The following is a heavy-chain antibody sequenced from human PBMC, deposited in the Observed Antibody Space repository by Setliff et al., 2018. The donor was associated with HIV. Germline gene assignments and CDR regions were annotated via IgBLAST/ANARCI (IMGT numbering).Heavy chain of an antibody. CDR2: ISSNSLTI. J-gene: IGHJ6*03. D-gene: IGHD3-9*01. V-gene: IGHV3-11*04. CDR1: GGSISSGSYY. Sequence: LSLTCTVSGGSISSGSYYWSWIRQPAGKGLEWVSYISSNSLTIYYADSVKGRFTISRDDAKNSLYLQMNSLRAEDTAVYYCARDLYFYYYMDVWGKGTTVTVSS. CDR3: ARDLYFYYYMDV.